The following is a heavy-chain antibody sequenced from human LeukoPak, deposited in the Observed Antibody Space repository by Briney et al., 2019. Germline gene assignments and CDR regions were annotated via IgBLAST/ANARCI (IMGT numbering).Heavy chain of an antibody. Sequence: GGSLRLSCAASGFSFSTYAMHWVRQAPGKGLEWVGVISYNGSHKYYAGSVKSRFTISRDNSKNTLYLQMNGLRTDDTSTYYCARRIVTPTTGALDIWGQGTRVTVSS. J-gene: IGHJ3*02. CDR3: ARRIVTPTTGALDI. V-gene: IGHV3-30-3*01. CDR2: ISYNGSHK. CDR1: GFSFSTYA. D-gene: IGHD1-26*01.